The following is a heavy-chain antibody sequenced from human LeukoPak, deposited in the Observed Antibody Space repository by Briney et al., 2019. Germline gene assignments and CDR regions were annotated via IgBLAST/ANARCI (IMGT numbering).Heavy chain of an antibody. D-gene: IGHD6-19*01. CDR3: ARGRTVAGTDY. CDR1: GFTFSSYS. V-gene: IGHV3-21*01. CDR2: ISSSSSYI. Sequence: SGGTLRLSCAASGFTFSSYSMNWVRQAPGKGLEWVSSISSSSSYIYYADSVKGRFTISRDNAKNSLYLQMNSLRAEDTAVYYCARGRTVAGTDYWGQGTLVTVSS. J-gene: IGHJ4*02.